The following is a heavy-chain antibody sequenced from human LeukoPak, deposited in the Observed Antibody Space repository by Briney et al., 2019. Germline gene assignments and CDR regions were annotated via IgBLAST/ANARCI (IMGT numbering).Heavy chain of an antibody. CDR3: SRRSSGADKWFDP. CDR1: GGSISSGGYS. J-gene: IGHJ5*02. V-gene: IGHV4-30-2*02. Sequence: SETLSLTCAVSGGSISSGGYSWSWIRQPPGKGLEWIGYIYHSGSTNYHPSLKSRVIISVDTSKKQFSLKLNSVTAADTAVYYCSRRSSGADKWFDPWGQGTLVTVSS. CDR2: IYHSGST. D-gene: IGHD3-10*01.